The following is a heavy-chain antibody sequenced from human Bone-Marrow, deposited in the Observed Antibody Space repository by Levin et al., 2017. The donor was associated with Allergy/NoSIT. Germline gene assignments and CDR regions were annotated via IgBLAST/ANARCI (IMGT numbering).Heavy chain of an antibody. Sequence: GGSLRLSCAASRFTFSSYGMHWVRQAPGKGLEWVAVIAYDGGKKFYADSVKGRFTISRDNSKNTLYLEMNSLRDEDTAVYYCAKDRTRCSGGTCYLRSADTWGQGTLVTVSS. D-gene: IGHD2-15*01. CDR2: IAYDGGKK. J-gene: IGHJ5*02. V-gene: IGHV3-30*18. CDR3: AKDRTRCSGGTCYLRSADT. CDR1: RFTFSSYG.